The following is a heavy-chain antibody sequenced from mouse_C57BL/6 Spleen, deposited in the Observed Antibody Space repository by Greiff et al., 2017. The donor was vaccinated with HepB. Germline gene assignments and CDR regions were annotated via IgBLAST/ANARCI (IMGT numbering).Heavy chain of an antibody. CDR3: ARLGRLYYAMDY. CDR1: GFTFSDYG. D-gene: IGHD3-3*01. Sequence: EVQLVESGGGLVKPGGSLKLSCAASGFTFSDYGMHWVRQAPEKGLEWVAYISSGSSTIYYADTVKGRFTISRDNAKNTLFLQMTSLRSEDTAMYYCARLGRLYYAMDYWGQGTSVTVSS. CDR2: ISSGSSTI. J-gene: IGHJ4*01. V-gene: IGHV5-17*01.